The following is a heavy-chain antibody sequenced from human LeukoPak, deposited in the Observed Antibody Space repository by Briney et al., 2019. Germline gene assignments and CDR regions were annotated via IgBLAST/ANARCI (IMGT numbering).Heavy chain of an antibody. CDR3: ARLDYDILTGSFVIDY. Sequence: ASVKVSCKASGYTFTSYDINWVRQAAGQGLEGMGLMNPNSGNTGYAQKFQGRVTMTRNTSISTAYMELSSLRSEDTAVYYCARLDYDILTGSFVIDYWGQGTLVTVSS. V-gene: IGHV1-8*01. CDR1: GYTFTSYD. J-gene: IGHJ4*02. D-gene: IGHD3-9*01. CDR2: MNPNSGNT.